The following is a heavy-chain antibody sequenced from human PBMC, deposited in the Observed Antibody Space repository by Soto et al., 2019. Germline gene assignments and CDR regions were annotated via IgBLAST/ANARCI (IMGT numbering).Heavy chain of an antibody. D-gene: IGHD7-27*01. CDR2: IYYSGST. CDR3: ASYNRYWGFDD. V-gene: IGHV4-31*02. J-gene: IGHJ4*02. Sequence: LCGGSISSGGYYWSWIRQHPGKGLEWIGYIYYSGSTYYNPSLKSRVTISVDTSKNQFSLKLSSVTAADTAVYYCASYNRYWGFDDWGQGTLVTVSS. CDR1: GGSISSGGYY.